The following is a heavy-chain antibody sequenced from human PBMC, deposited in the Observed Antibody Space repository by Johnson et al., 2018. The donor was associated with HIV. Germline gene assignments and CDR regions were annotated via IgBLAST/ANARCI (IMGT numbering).Heavy chain of an antibody. V-gene: IGHV3-23*04. J-gene: IGHJ3*02. CDR2: ISGSGGST. D-gene: IGHD7-27*01. Sequence: MLLVESGGGVVQPGGSLRLSCAASGFTFSSYAMSWVRQAPGKGLEWVSAISGSGGSTNYADSVKGRFTISRDNAKNSLYLQMNSLRAEDTAVYYCAKSTRGNWGSCFDIWGQGTMVTVSS. CDR3: AKSTRGNWGSCFDI. CDR1: GFTFSSYA.